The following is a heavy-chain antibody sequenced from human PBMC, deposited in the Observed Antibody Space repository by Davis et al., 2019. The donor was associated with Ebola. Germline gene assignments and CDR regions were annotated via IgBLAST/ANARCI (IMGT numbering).Heavy chain of an antibody. CDR1: GFIFTKSW. J-gene: IGHJ4*02. CDR3: ARDPGWGAIDY. D-gene: IGHD3-16*01. V-gene: IGHV3-7*01. CDR2: IDVDGRET. Sequence: GESLKISCTASGFIFTKSWMNWVRQAPGRGLEWLAYIDVDGRETDYVDSVKGRFTISRDNAKNSLYLQMNSLRAEDTGVYYCARDPGWGAIDYWGQGTLVTASS.